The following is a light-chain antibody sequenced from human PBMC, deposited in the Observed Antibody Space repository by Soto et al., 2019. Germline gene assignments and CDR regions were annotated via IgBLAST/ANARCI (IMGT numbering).Light chain of an antibody. V-gene: IGLV7-43*01. CDR2: SIN. Sequence: QAVVTQEPSLTVSPGETVTLTCASSTGAVTSGYYPNWFQQKPGQAPRPLIYSINNKHSWTPARFSGSLLGDKAALTLSGVHHDDEAEYYCLLYYDGAQVFGGGTKLTVL. CDR1: TGAVTSGYY. J-gene: IGLJ3*02. CDR3: LLYYDGAQV.